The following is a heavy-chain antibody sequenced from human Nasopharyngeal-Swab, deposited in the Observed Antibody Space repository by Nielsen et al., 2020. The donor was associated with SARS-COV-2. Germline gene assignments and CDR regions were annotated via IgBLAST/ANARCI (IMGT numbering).Heavy chain of an antibody. D-gene: IGHD5-12*01. V-gene: IGHV3-21*01. CDR3: ARDLSGYWVSFDY. J-gene: IGHJ4*02. Sequence: LAPGQGLEWVSSISSSSSYIYYADSVKGRFTISRDNAKNSLYLQMNSLRAEDTAVYYCARDLSGYWVSFDYWGQGTLVTVSS. CDR2: ISSSSSYI.